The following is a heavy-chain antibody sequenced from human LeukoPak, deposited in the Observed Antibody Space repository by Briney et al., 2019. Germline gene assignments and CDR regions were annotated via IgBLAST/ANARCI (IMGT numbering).Heavy chain of an antibody. V-gene: IGHV3-30*04. CDR3: ARTRRRRIAGGAFDI. J-gene: IGHJ3*02. CDR2: ISYDGSNK. D-gene: IGHD6-13*01. Sequence: GGSLRLSCAASGFTFSSYAMHWVRQAPGKGLEWVAVISYDGSNKYYADSVKGRFTISRDSSKNTLYLQMNSLRAEDTAVYYCARTRRRRIAGGAFDIWGQGTMVTVSS. CDR1: GFTFSSYA.